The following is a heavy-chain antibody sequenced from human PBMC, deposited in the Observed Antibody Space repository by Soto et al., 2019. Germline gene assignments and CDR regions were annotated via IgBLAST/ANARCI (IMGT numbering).Heavy chain of an antibody. CDR1: GAPITINY. CDR2: IYYSGST. J-gene: IGHJ4*01. Sequence: SETLSLTCTVSGAPITINYWSWIRQAPGKGLEWIGYIYYSGSTTYNPSLKSRVTMSADTSKDQFSLKLNSVTAADTAVYYCARDAGGPYDHWGPGXLVTVYS. D-gene: IGHD2-15*01. CDR3: ARDAGGPYDH. V-gene: IGHV4-59*01.